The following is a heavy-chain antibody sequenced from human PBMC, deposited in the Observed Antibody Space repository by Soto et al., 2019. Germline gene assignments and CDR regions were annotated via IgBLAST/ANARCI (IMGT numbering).Heavy chain of an antibody. Sequence: QERLVQSGAELRRPGASVKISCRASGYNFPSSNVNWVRQASGQGPEWLGWMNAANGNAAFARDFPGRVTMARDLSTDTAYLELGGLASGDTAMYYCARAGGIGVTGLDLWGPGTFVTVS. CDR1: GYNFPSSN. CDR3: ARAGGIGVTGLDL. V-gene: IGHV1-8*01. CDR2: MNAANGNA. D-gene: IGHD2-21*02. J-gene: IGHJ5*02.